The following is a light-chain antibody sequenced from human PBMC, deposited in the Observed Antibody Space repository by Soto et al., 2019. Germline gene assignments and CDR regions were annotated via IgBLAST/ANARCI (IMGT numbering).Light chain of an antibody. CDR2: EVT. CDR1: SRDVGAFVY. V-gene: IGLV2-8*01. J-gene: IGLJ3*02. CDR3: SAYAGNNKLV. Sequence: QSALTQPSSASGSPGESVTMSCTGTSRDVGAFVYVSWFQQLPGKAPKLLIYEVTKRPSGVPDRFSGSRSGNTASLTVSGLQVEDEADYYCSAYAGNNKLVFGGGTKLTVL.